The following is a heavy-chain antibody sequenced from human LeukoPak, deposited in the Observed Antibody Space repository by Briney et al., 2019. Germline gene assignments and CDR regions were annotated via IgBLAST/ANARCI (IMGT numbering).Heavy chain of an antibody. V-gene: IGHV5-51*01. J-gene: IGHJ5*02. CDR2: IYPGDFDI. Sequence: GESLKISCKGSGYSFTSYWIGWVRQMPGKGLEWMGIIYPGDFDIRYSPSFQGQVTISADKSISTAYLQWSSLKASDTAMYYCARARGGIAAAGGYNWFDPWGQGTLVTVSS. CDR3: ARARGGIAAAGGYNWFDP. D-gene: IGHD6-13*01. CDR1: GYSFTSYW.